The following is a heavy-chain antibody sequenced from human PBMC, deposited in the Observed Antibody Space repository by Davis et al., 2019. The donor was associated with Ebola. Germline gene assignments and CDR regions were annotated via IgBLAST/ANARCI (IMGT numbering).Heavy chain of an antibody. D-gene: IGHD1-26*01. Sequence: GGSLRLSCAASGFTVSSNYMSWVRQAPGKGLEWVAVIWYDGSNKYYADSVKGRFTISRDNSKNTLYLQMNSLRAEDTAVYYCARDPGEWELLFGFDPWGQGTLVTVSS. CDR2: IWYDGSNK. V-gene: IGHV3-33*08. CDR1: GFTVSSNY. CDR3: ARDPGEWELLFGFDP. J-gene: IGHJ5*02.